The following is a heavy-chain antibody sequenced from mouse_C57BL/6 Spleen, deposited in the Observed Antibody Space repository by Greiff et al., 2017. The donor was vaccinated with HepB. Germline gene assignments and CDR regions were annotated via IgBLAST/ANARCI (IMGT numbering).Heavy chain of an antibody. D-gene: IGHD1-1*01. CDR3: ASRLGITTVVGYAMDY. CDR1: GFTFSDYG. V-gene: IGHV5-17*01. Sequence: EVQRVESGGGLVKPGGSLKLSCAASGFTFSDYGMHWVRQAPEKGLEWVAYISSGSSTIYYADTVKGRFTISRDNTKNTLFLQMTSLRSEDTAMYYCASRLGITTVVGYAMDYWGQGTSVTVAS. CDR2: ISSGSSTI. J-gene: IGHJ4*01.